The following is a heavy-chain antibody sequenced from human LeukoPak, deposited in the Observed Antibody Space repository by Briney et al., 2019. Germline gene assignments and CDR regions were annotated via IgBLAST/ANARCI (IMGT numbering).Heavy chain of an antibody. J-gene: IGHJ4*02. Sequence: AETLSLTCTVSGGSISSGSYYWGWIRQPPGKGLEWIGTIYYSGSTYYNPSLKSRVTISVDTSKNQFSLKLSSVTAADTAAYFCARQYSSGWQYFDCWGQGTLVTVSS. CDR1: GGSISSGSYY. V-gene: IGHV4-39*01. CDR3: ARQYSSGWQYFDC. D-gene: IGHD6-19*01. CDR2: IYYSGST.